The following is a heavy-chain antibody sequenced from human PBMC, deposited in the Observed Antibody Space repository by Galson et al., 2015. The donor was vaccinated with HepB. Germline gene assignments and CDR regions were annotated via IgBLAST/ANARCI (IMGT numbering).Heavy chain of an antibody. CDR2: INPSGGST. D-gene: IGHD1-26*01. V-gene: IGHV1-46*01. CDR1: GYTFTRYH. J-gene: IGHJ3*02. Sequence: SVKVSCKASGYTFTRYHVHWVRQAPGQGLEWVGKINPSGGSTTYAQQFQGRVTMTRDTSTNTVYMELSSLRSDDTAVYYCAKGQVPYSGSYYDDAFDIWGQGTMVTVSS. CDR3: AKGQVPYSGSYYDDAFDI.